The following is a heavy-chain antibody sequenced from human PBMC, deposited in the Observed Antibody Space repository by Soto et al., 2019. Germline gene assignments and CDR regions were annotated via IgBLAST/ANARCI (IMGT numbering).Heavy chain of an antibody. Sequence: PGGSLRLSCAASGFTVGSNYMSWVRQAPGKGLEWVSVIYSGGSTYYADSVKGRFTISRHNSKNTLYLLMNSLRAEDTAVYYCARDFRPPYGVRYFDYWGQGTLVTVSS. J-gene: IGHJ4*02. D-gene: IGHD4-17*01. CDR2: IYSGGST. CDR3: ARDFRPPYGVRYFDY. V-gene: IGHV3-53*04. CDR1: GFTVGSNY.